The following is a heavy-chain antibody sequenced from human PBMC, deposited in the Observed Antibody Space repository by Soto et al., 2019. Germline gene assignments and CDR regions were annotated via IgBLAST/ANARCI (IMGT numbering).Heavy chain of an antibody. J-gene: IGHJ6*02. Sequence: EVQLVESGGGLGQPGGSLRLSCAASGFTVSSNYMSWVRQAPGKGLECVSVIYSGGSTYYADSVKGRFTISRDNSKNTLYLQMNSLRAEDTAVYYCARGPDCSGGSCYPYYYYGMDVWGQGNTVTVSS. CDR3: ARGPDCSGGSCYPYYYYGMDV. CDR1: GFTVSSNY. CDR2: IYSGGST. D-gene: IGHD2-15*01. V-gene: IGHV3-66*01.